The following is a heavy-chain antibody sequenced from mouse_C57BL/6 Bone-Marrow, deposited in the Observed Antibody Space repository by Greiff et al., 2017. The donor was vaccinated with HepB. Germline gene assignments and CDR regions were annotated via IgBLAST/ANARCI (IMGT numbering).Heavy chain of an antibody. J-gene: IGHJ2*01. CDR3: ARPSYDGPDY. CDR1: GYTFTSYW. V-gene: IGHV1-64*01. CDR2: IHPNSGST. D-gene: IGHD2-3*01. Sequence: QVHVKQSGAELVKPGASVKLSCKASGYTFTSYWMHWVKQRPGQGLEWIGMIHPNSGSTNYNEKFKSKATLTVDKSSSTAYMQLSSLTSEDSAVYYCARPSYDGPDYWGQGTTLTVSS.